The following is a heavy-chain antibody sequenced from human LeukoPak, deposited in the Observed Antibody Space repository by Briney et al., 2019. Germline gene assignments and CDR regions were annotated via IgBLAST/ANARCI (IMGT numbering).Heavy chain of an antibody. CDR2: IYPGDSDT. D-gene: IGHD5-24*01. CDR1: GYSFTSYW. J-gene: IGHJ4*02. Sequence: GGALQISCKGSGYSFTSYWIGWVRQMPGKGLEWMGIIYPGDSDTRYSPSFQGQVTISADKSISTAYLQWSSLKASDTAMYYCARGVEMAPRGFDYWGQGTLVTVSS. V-gene: IGHV5-51*01. CDR3: ARGVEMAPRGFDY.